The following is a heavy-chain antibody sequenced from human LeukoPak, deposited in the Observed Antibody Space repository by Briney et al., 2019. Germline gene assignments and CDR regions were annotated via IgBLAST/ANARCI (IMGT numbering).Heavy chain of an antibody. J-gene: IGHJ4*02. Sequence: RGSPRLSCAASGFTFSSYTMTWVRQTPGKGLEWVANIKQDGSEKYYVDSVKGRFTISRDNAKNSLYLQMNSLRVEDTAVYYCAREGPGQWLEPFDYWGQGTLVTVSS. CDR2: IKQDGSEK. CDR3: AREGPGQWLEPFDY. CDR1: GFTFSSYT. D-gene: IGHD6-19*01. V-gene: IGHV3-7*01.